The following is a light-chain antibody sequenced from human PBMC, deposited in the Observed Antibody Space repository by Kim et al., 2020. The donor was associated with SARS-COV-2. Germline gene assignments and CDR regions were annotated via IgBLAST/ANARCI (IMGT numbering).Light chain of an antibody. J-gene: IGKJ2*03. Sequence: DIQMTQSPSSLSVSVGDRVTITCHASQNIGFYLNWYQQTPGTAPKLLIYDASDLQPGVPSRFSGSGSGTVFSLTINSLQPDDVATYLCKQYEEIPYSFGQGTKLEI. CDR1: QNIGFY. CDR2: DAS. CDR3: KQYEEIPYS. V-gene: IGKV1-33*01.